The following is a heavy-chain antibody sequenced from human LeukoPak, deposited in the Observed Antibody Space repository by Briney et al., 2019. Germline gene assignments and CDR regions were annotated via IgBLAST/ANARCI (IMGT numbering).Heavy chain of an antibody. Sequence: SETLSLTCTVTGGSISPYYWKWIRQSPGKALEWIGYIYYGGRTSYNPSLKSRVTMSVDTSKNQFSLQLSSVTAADTAVYYCARDGNPWNLDVWGRGTLVTVSS. CDR1: GGSISPYY. D-gene: IGHD1-26*01. CDR2: IYYGGRT. CDR3: ARDGNPWNLDV. J-gene: IGHJ2*01. V-gene: IGHV4-59*01.